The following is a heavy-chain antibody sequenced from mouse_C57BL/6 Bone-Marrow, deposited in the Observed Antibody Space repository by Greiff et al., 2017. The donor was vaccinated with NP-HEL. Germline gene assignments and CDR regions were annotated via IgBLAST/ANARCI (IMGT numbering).Heavy chain of an antibody. D-gene: IGHD1-1*01. V-gene: IGHV1-81*01. J-gene: IGHJ1*03. Sequence: QVQLQHSGAELARPGASVKLSCKASGYTFTSYGISWVKQRTGQGLEWIGEIYPRSGNTYYNEKFKGKATLTADKSSSTAYMELRSLTSEDSAVYFCATTVVGWYFDVWGTGTTVTVSS. CDR1: GYTFTSYG. CDR3: ATTVVGWYFDV. CDR2: IYPRSGNT.